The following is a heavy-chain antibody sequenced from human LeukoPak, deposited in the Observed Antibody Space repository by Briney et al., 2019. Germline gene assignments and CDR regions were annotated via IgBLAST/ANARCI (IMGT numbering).Heavy chain of an antibody. D-gene: IGHD2-21*02. CDR1: GSSMTSSGYY. Sequence: SETLSLTCTVSGSSMTSSGYYWGWVRQPPGEGLECIGSIYYTGTTYYRPSLKSRVTISLQTTQFSLKLTSVSAADTAVYFCVRQVHSLVTDWGQGILVTVSS. CDR2: IYYTGTT. CDR3: VRQVHSLVTD. V-gene: IGHV4-39*07. J-gene: IGHJ4*02.